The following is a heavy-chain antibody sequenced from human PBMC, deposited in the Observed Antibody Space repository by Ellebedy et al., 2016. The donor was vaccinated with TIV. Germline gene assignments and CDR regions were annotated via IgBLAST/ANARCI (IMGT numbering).Heavy chain of an antibody. CDR3: ARESDYGDYGWFNP. D-gene: IGHD4-17*01. CDR1: GYTFTSYG. J-gene: IGHJ5*02. V-gene: IGHV1-18*01. Sequence: ASVKVSXKASGYTFTSYGISWVRQAPGQGLEWMGWISAYNGNTNYAQKLQGRVTMTTDTSTSTAYMELRSLRSDDTAVYYCARESDYGDYGWFNPWGQGTLVTVSS. CDR2: ISAYNGNT.